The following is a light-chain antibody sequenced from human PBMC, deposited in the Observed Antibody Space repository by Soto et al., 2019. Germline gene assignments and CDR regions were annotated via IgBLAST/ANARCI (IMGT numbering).Light chain of an antibody. CDR2: DVT. CDR1: SCDVGGYKY. Sequence: QSALTQPASVSGFPGQSITISCTGTSCDVGGYKYVCWYQQHPGKAPKVMIYDVTNRPSGVSNRFSGSKSGNTASLTISGLQADDEADYYCSSYTSSCTLFGTGTKVTV. V-gene: IGLV2-14*01. J-gene: IGLJ1*01. CDR3: SSYTSSCTL.